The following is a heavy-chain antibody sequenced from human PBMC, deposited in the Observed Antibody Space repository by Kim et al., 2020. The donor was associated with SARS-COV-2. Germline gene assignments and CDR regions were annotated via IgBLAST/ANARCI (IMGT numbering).Heavy chain of an antibody. J-gene: IGHJ4*02. CDR3: AKYVSGWYVWDY. CDR2: ISYDGSNK. CDR1: GFTFSSYG. D-gene: IGHD6-19*01. V-gene: IGHV3-30*18. Sequence: GGSLRLSCAASGFTFSSYGMHWVRQAPGKGLEWVAVISYDGSNKYYADSVKGRFTISRDNSKNTLYLQMNSLRAEDTAVYYCAKYVSGWYVWDYWGQGTL.